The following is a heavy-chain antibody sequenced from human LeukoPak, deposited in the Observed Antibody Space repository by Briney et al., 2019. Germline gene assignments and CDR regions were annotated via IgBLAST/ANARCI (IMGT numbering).Heavy chain of an antibody. V-gene: IGHV4-59*13. CDR1: GGFISSYQ. D-gene: IGHD1-14*01. CDR3: ARDLGSGTTFDY. Sequence: SETLSLICSVWGGFISSYQGLWIRQPPGKGLEWIGYIYYSGSTNHNPSLKSRVTISVDTSKNQFSLKLSSVTAADTAVYYCARDLGSGTTFDYWGQGTLVTVSS. J-gene: IGHJ4*02. CDR2: IYYSGST.